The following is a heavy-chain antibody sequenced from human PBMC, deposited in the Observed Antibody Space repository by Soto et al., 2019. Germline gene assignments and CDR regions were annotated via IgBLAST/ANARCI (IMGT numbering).Heavy chain of an antibody. Sequence: EVQLVESGGGLVQPGGSLRLSCAASGFTFSQYSMNWVRQAPGKGLELASHISSSGTIIYYADFVKGRFTVSRDNAKNLLYLQMNSLRAEDTAVYYCAGDTIAAAGTRWFDTWGQGTLVTVSS. J-gene: IGHJ5*02. CDR3: AGDTIAAAGTRWFDT. CDR1: GFTFSQYS. CDR2: ISSSGTII. V-gene: IGHV3-48*04. D-gene: IGHD6-13*01.